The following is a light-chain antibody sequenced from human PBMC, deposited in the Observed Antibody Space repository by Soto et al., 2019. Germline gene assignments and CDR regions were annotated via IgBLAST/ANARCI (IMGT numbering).Light chain of an antibody. V-gene: IGKV1-33*01. J-gene: IGKJ4*01. CDR2: DAS. CDR3: QQYEDLPLT. Sequence: DIQLTQSTSSLSSSVGDRVTITCQASQDINNYLNWYQQKPGKAPKLLIFDASSVETGVPSRFSGSGSGTHFTFTISSLEPEDIATYNCQQYEDLPLTFGGGTRVELK. CDR1: QDINNY.